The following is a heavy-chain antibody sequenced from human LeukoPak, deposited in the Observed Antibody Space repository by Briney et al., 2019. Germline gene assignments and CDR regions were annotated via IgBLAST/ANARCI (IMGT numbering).Heavy chain of an antibody. CDR3: TRDSGYNAFDI. D-gene: IGHD5-12*01. CDR1: GFTFSSYA. CDR2: ITNSGDTT. Sequence: GGSLRLSCAASGFTFSSYAMSWVRQAPGKGLEWVSAITNSGDTTYYADSVKGRFTISRDNSKNTLYLQMNSLRGEDTAVYYCTRDSGYNAFDIWGQGTMVTVSS. J-gene: IGHJ3*02. V-gene: IGHV3-23*01.